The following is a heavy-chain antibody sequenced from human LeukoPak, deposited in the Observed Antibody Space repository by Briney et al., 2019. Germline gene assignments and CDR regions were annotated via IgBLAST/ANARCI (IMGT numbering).Heavy chain of an antibody. CDR3: AREDDTGRYMGDDAFDI. V-gene: IGHV1-69*11. Sequence: SVTVSCKPSGGTFSNYAISWVRQAPGQGLEWMGRIIPIIGTANYAQKFQGRVTINADEFTSTVYMELYSLTSEDTAVYYCAREDDTGRYMGDDAFDIWGQGTMVTVSS. CDR1: GGTFSNYA. CDR2: IIPIIGTA. J-gene: IGHJ3*02. D-gene: IGHD1-26*01.